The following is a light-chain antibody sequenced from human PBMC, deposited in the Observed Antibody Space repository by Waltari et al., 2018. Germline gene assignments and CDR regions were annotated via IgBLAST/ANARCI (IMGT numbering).Light chain of an antibody. CDR2: DVS. CDR3: SSYTRSSTWL. J-gene: IGLJ3*02. CDR1: SSDVDTYNY. V-gene: IGLV2-14*03. Sequence: QSALTQPASVSGSPGQSITISCAGTSSDVDTYNYVSWYQHHPGKAPKLIIYDVSKRPSWVSDRFSGSKSGNTASLTISGLQAVDEAAYYCSSYTRSSTWLFGGGTVLTVL.